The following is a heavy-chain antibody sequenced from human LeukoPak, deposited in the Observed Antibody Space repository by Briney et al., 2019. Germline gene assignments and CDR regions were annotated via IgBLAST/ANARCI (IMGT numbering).Heavy chain of an antibody. Sequence: ASVKVSCKASEYTFTGYYMHWVRQAPGQGLEWMGWINPNSGGTNYAQKFQGRVTMTRDTSISTAYMELSRLRSDDTAVYYCATDSLSFSSSWYNYYYVMDVWGQGTTVTVSS. J-gene: IGHJ6*02. V-gene: IGHV1-2*02. CDR1: EYTFTGYY. CDR2: INPNSGGT. CDR3: ATDSLSFSSSWYNYYYVMDV. D-gene: IGHD6-13*01.